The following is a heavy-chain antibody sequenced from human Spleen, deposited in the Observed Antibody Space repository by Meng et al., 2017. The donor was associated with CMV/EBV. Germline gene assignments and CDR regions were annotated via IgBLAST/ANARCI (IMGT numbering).Heavy chain of an antibody. CDR1: RASITSSSYY. CDR2: IDYRGRA. V-gene: IGHV4-39*07. Sequence: SETLSLTCTVSRASITSSSYYWGWIRQPPGKGLEWIATIDYRGRAYYNPSLKSRVTISVDTSKNQFSLKLSSVTAADTAVYYCARDRWKGYYGMDVWGQGTTVTVSS. D-gene: IGHD1-1*01. J-gene: IGHJ6*02. CDR3: ARDRWKGYYGMDV.